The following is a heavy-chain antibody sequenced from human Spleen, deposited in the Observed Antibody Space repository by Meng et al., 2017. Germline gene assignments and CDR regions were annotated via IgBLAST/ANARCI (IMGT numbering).Heavy chain of an antibody. CDR1: GGSFRYYY. J-gene: IGHJ4*02. CDR2: INHSGST. Sequence: QVQLQQGGSGLLNPSETLALPRVVSGGSFRYYYWSWIRQPPGKGLEWIGEINHSGSTNYNPSLESRATISVDTSQNNLSLKLSSVTAADSAVYYCARGPTTMAHDFDYWGQGTLITVSS. V-gene: IGHV4-34*01. D-gene: IGHD4-11*01. CDR3: ARGPTTMAHDFDY.